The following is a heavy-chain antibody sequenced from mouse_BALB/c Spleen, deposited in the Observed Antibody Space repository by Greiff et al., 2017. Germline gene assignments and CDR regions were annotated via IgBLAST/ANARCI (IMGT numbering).Heavy chain of an antibody. CDR2: ISSGGSYT. J-gene: IGHJ3*01. V-gene: IGHV5-9-4*01. D-gene: IGHD2-3*01. CDR1: GFTFSSYA. Sequence: EVQRVESGGGLVKPGGSLKLSCAASGFTFSSYAMSWVRQSPEKRLEWVAEISSGGSYTYYPDTVTGRFTISRDNAKNTLYLEMSSLRSEDTAMYYCAREDGYSFAYWGQGTLVTVSA. CDR3: AREDGYSFAY.